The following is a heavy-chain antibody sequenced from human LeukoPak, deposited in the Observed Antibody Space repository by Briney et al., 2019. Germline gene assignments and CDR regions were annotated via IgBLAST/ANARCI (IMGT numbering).Heavy chain of an antibody. CDR1: GLTFSDYN. CDR3: ASFILVKISPRPDY. V-gene: IGHV3-11*01. J-gene: IGHJ4*02. D-gene: IGHD3-3*01. CDR2: ISSSGSTI. Sequence: TGGSLRLSCAASGLTFSDYNMSWIRQAPGKGLEWVSYISSSGSTIYYADSVKGRFTISRDNAKNSLYLQMNSLRAEDTAVYYCASFILVKISPRPDYWGQGTLVTVSS.